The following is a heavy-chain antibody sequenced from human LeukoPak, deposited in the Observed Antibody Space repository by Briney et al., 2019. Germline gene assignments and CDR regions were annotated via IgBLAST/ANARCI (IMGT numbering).Heavy chain of an antibody. CDR3: AREVNVPAGSDAFDI. CDR2: IYSTGSP. D-gene: IGHD2-2*01. CDR1: CDSISTDNYF. Sequence: SETLSPTCTVSCDSISTDNYFWSWIPHSPGEGLVWIGYIYSTGSPYYNPSLKSRVTIPLDMSTNQFSLRLNSVTAADTAVYYCAREVNVPAGSDAFDIWGQGTMVTVSS. J-gene: IGHJ3*02. V-gene: IGHV4-30-4*01.